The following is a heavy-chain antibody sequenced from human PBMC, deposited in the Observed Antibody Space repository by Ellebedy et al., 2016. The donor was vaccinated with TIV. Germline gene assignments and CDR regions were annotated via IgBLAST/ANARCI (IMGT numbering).Heavy chain of an antibody. CDR3: ASPSADRYCSGGSCSLGY. V-gene: IGHV5-51*01. CDR2: IYPGDSDT. J-gene: IGHJ4*02. Sequence: KASCKGSGYSFTSNWIGWVRQMPGKGLEWMGIIYPGDSDTRYSPSFQGQVTISADKSISTAYLQWSSLKASDTAMYYCASPSADRYCSGGSCSLGYWGQGTLVTVSS. D-gene: IGHD2-15*01. CDR1: GYSFTSNW.